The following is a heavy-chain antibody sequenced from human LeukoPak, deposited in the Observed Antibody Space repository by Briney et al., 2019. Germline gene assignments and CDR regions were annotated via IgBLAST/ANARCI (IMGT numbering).Heavy chain of an antibody. D-gene: IGHD3-10*01. CDR2: INPNSGGT. J-gene: IGHJ4*02. Sequence: ASVKVSCKASGYTFTGYYMHWVRQAPGQGLEWMGWINPNSGGTNYAQKFQGRVTMTRDTSISTAYMELSRLRSDDTAVYYCARAPYYYGSGSYYEGPFDYWGQGTLVTVSS. V-gene: IGHV1-2*02. CDR1: GYTFTGYY. CDR3: ARAPYYYGSGSYYEGPFDY.